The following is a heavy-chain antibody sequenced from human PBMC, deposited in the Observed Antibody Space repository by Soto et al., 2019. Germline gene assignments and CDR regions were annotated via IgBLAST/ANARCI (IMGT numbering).Heavy chain of an antibody. J-gene: IGHJ4*02. CDR2: ISGSGGST. V-gene: IGHV3-23*01. D-gene: IGHD2-15*01. CDR3: AKEVSGVVVAEGEFGY. Sequence: GGSLRLSCAASGFTFSSYAMSWVRQAPGKGLEWVSAISGSGGSTYYADSVKGRFTISRDNSKNTLYLQMNSLRAEDTAVYYCAKEVSGVVVAEGEFGYWGQGTLVTVSS. CDR1: GFTFSSYA.